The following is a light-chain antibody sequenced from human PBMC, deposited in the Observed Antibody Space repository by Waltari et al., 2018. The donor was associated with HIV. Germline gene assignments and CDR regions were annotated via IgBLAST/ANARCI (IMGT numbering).Light chain of an antibody. CDR1: TSDVGGDNY. V-gene: IGLV2-14*03. Sequence: QSALTQPASVSGSPGQSITISCTGTTSDVGGDNYVSWYQQHPGKAPKLLIYEVTNRPSGVSNRFSGSKSDSTASLTISGLQAEDKAEYYCSSSTTTTTLGLFGTGTKVTVL. CDR3: SSSTTTTTLGL. J-gene: IGLJ1*01. CDR2: EVT.